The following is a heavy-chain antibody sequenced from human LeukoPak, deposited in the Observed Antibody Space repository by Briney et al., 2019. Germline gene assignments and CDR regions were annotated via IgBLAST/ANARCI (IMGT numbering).Heavy chain of an antibody. CDR2: ISSSSSYI. V-gene: IGHV3-21*01. CDR3: ARGLGSGSTK. J-gene: IGHJ4*02. CDR1: GFTFSSYS. D-gene: IGHD2-2*01. Sequence: GGSLRLSCAASGFTFSSYSTNWVRQAPGKGLEWVSSISSSSSYIYYANSVKGRFTISRHNAKNSLYLQTNSLRAEDTAVYYCARGLGSGSTKWGQGTLVTVSS.